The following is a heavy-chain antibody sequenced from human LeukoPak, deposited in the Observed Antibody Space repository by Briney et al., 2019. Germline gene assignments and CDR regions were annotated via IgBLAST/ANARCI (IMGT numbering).Heavy chain of an antibody. CDR3: ARHAKGRFLEFFDY. D-gene: IGHD3-3*01. V-gene: IGHV4-39*01. CDR1: GGSISSSSYY. J-gene: IGHJ4*02. CDR2: IYYSGST. Sequence: ASETLSLTCTVSGGSISSSSYYWGWIRQPPGKGLEWTGSIYYSGSTYYNPSLKSRVTISVDTSKNQFSLKLSSVTAADTAVYYCARHAKGRFLEFFDYWGQGTLVTVSS.